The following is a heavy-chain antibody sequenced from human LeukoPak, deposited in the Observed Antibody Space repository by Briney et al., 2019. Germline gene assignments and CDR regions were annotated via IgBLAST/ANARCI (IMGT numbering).Heavy chain of an antibody. D-gene: IGHD3-16*01. CDR2: IYYSGST. Sequence: PSETLSLTCSISDGSISTYYWSWIRQPPGKGLEWIGYIYYSGSTTYNPSLKSRVTISVDTSKSQFSLKLSSVTAADTAVYFCARHYDYYYGMDVWGQGTTVTVSS. CDR3: ARHYDYYYGMDV. V-gene: IGHV4-59*08. J-gene: IGHJ6*02. CDR1: DGSISTYY.